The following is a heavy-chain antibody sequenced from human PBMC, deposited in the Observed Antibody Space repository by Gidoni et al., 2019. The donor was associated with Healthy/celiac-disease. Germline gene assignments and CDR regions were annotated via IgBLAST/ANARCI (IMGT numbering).Heavy chain of an antibody. D-gene: IGHD1-26*01. V-gene: IGHV3-7*01. Sequence: EVQLVESGGGLVQPGGSLRLSCAASGFTFSSYWMSWVRQAPGTGLEWVANIKQDGSEKYYVDSVKGRFTISRDNAKNSLYLQMNSLRAEDTAVYYCAREAGLLGGATPFDYWGQGTLVTVSS. CDR2: IKQDGSEK. CDR1: GFTFSSYW. CDR3: AREAGLLGGATPFDY. J-gene: IGHJ4*02.